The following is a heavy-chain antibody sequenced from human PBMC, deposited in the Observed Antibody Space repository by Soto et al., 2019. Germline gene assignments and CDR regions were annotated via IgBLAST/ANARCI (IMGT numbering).Heavy chain of an antibody. CDR2: THHSGST. CDR3: ARHLCYSLYY. CDR1: GGSVRSTNW. V-gene: IGHV4-4*02. J-gene: IGHJ4*02. D-gene: IGHD4-4*01. Sequence: QVQLQESGPGLVKPSGTLSLTCAVSGGSVRSTNWWSWVRQPPGQGLEWIGETHHSGSTHYNPSLKRRVTISVDKSENQLSLKLSSVTAADTAVYYCARHLCYSLYYWGQGTLVNVSS.